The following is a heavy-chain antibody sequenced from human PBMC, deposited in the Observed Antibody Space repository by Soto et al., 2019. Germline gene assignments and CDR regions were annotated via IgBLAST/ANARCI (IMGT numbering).Heavy chain of an antibody. CDR3: ASRDPGTSVDY. CDR2: IYRTGST. Sequence: QVQLQESGPGLVKPSGTLSLTCAVSGGSFTSNNWXXXVRXXPGQGLEWIGEIYRTGSTNYNPSLKSRVTISLDKSENQFSLKVTSLTAADTAVYYCASRDPGTSVDYWGQGTLVTVSS. CDR1: GGSFTSNNW. V-gene: IGHV4-4*02. J-gene: IGHJ4*02. D-gene: IGHD1-7*01.